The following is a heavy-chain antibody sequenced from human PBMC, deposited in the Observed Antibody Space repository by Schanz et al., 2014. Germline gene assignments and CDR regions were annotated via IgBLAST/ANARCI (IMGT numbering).Heavy chain of an antibody. Sequence: EVQLVESGGGLVQPGGSLRLSCAASGFTFSTHAMSWVRQAPGKGLEWISYITYNGGTIYYADSVKGRFTISRDNAKNSLFLQMNSLRPEDTAVYYCARGRVLESWGQGTLVTVSS. D-gene: IGHD1-1*01. CDR3: ARGRVLES. CDR1: GFTFSTHA. CDR2: ITYNGGTI. V-gene: IGHV3-48*03. J-gene: IGHJ5*02.